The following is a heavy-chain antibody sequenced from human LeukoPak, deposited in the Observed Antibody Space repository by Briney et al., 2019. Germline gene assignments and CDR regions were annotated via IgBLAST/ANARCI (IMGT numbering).Heavy chain of an antibody. Sequence: SETLSLTCTVSDASISSGSYYWGWIRQPPGKGLEWIGSIYYSGSTYYNPSLKSRVTISVDTSKNQFSLKLSSVTAADTAVYYCARPRAYTQYYDSSWGAFDIWGQGTMVTVSS. D-gene: IGHD3-22*01. CDR1: DASISSGSYY. V-gene: IGHV4-39*07. CDR2: IYYSGST. J-gene: IGHJ3*02. CDR3: ARPRAYTQYYDSSWGAFDI.